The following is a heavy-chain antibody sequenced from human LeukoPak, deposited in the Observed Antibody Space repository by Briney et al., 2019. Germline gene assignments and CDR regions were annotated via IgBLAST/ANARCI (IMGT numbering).Heavy chain of an antibody. V-gene: IGHV1-24*01. CDR1: GYTLTELS. Sequence: GASVKVSCKVSGYTLTELSMHWVRQAPGKGLEWMGGFDPEDGETIYAQKFQGRVTMTEDTSTDTAYMELSSLRSEDTAVYYCATISGNWGYFDYWGQGTLVTVSS. CDR2: FDPEDGET. CDR3: ATISGNWGYFDY. J-gene: IGHJ4*02. D-gene: IGHD7-27*01.